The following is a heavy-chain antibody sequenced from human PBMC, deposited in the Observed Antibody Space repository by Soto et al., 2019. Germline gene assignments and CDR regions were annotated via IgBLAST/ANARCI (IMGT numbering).Heavy chain of an antibody. CDR3: ARAGGYGDYDD. D-gene: IGHD4-17*01. CDR1: GFTFSSYN. V-gene: IGHV3-21*01. J-gene: IGHJ4*02. CDR2: ISSSSGYI. Sequence: GGSLRLSCAASGFTFSSYNMNWVLQAPGKGLEWVSSISSSSGYIYYADSVKGRFTISRDNAKNSLYLQMNSLRAEDTAVYYCARAGGYGDYDDWGQGTLVTVSS.